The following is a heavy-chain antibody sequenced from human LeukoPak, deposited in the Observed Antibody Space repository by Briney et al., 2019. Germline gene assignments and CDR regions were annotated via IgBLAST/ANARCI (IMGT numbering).Heavy chain of an antibody. V-gene: IGHV3-23*01. CDR1: GFTFSSYG. D-gene: IGHD2-21*02. J-gene: IGHJ4*02. CDR2: IGGRDGST. CDR3: AKVAVTATRFDY. Sequence: GGSLRLSCAASGFTFSSYGMSWVRQAPGKGLEWVSAIGGRDGSTYYADSVKGRFTISRDNSKNTLYLQMNSLRAEDTAVYYCAKVAVTATRFDYWGQGTLVTVSS.